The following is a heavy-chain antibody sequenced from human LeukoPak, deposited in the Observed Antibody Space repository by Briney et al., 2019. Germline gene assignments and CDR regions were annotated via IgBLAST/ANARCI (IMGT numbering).Heavy chain of an antibody. CDR1: GLTFSSYA. D-gene: IGHD5-18*01. V-gene: IGHV3-23*01. CDR3: AIPYSYGRPLIDY. J-gene: IGHJ4*02. Sequence: PGGSLRLSCAASGLTFSSYAMSWVRQAPGKGLEWVSAISGSGGSTYYADSVKGRFTISRDNSKNTLYLQMNSLRAEDTAVYYCAIPYSYGRPLIDYWGQGTLVTVSS. CDR2: ISGSGGST.